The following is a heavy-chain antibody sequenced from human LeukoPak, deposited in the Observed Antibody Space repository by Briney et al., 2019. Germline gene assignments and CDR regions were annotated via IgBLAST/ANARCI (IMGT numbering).Heavy chain of an antibody. D-gene: IGHD1-26*01. CDR2: ISYDGSNK. CDR3: ARSTYSGSYVDF. Sequence: GGSLRLSCAASGFTFSSYSTNWVRQAPGKGLEWVAVISYDGSNKYYADSVKGRFTISRDNSKNTLYLQMNSLRAEDTAVYYCARSTYSGSYVDFWGQGTLVTVSS. CDR1: GFTFSSYS. J-gene: IGHJ4*02. V-gene: IGHV3-30*03.